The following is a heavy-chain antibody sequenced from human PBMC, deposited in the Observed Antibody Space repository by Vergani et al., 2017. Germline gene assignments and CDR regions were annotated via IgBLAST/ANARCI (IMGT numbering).Heavy chain of an antibody. CDR1: GHSITSGYF. V-gene: IGHV4-38-2*02. J-gene: IGHJ4*02. CDR2: VYHSGTT. D-gene: IGHD3-22*01. CDR3: ARVDGSGYYSDY. Sequence: QVQLQESGPGLVKPSETLSLTCTVSGHSITSGYFWGWIRQPPGKGLEWIGGVYHSGTTYYNPSLKSRVTIAVDTSKNQFSLRLSSVTAADTAVYYWARVDGSGYYSDYWGQGTLVTVSS.